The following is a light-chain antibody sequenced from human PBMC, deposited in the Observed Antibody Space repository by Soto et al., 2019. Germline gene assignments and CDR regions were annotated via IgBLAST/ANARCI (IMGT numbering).Light chain of an antibody. CDR2: GVS. V-gene: IGKV3-20*01. CDR3: QQYGGSPYT. J-gene: IGKJ2*01. Sequence: EIVLTQSPGTLSLSPGERATLSCRASQTINSGLAWYQHKRGQAPRLLIYGVSVRAIGIPDRFGGSGSGTDFTLTISRLEHEDFEVYFCQQYGGSPYTFGQGTRGDIK. CDR1: QTINSG.